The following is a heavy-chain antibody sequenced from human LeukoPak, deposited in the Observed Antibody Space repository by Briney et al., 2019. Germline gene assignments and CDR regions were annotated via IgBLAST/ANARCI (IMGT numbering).Heavy chain of an antibody. CDR3: ARVAETPLQPPLDY. CDR1: GFTFSSYW. V-gene: IGHV3-7*01. J-gene: IGHJ4*02. D-gene: IGHD1-1*01. Sequence: GGSLRLSCAASGFTFSSYWMSWVRQAPGKGLEWVANIKQDGSEKYYVDSVKGRFTISRDNAKNSLCLQMNSLRAEDTAVYYRARVAETPLQPPLDYWGQGTLVTVSS. CDR2: IKQDGSEK.